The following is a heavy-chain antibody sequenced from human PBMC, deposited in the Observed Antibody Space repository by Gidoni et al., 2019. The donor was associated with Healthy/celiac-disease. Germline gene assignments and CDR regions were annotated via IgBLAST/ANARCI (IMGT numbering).Heavy chain of an antibody. CDR1: GFTFAAYA. D-gene: IGHD6-13*01. J-gene: IGHJ6*02. CDR3: AKDRYSSSWDYYYGMDV. Sequence: EVQLVESGGGLVQPGRSLRLSCAASGFTFAAYAMHWVRQAPGKGLEWVSGISWNSGSIGYADSVKGRFTISRDNAKNSLYLQMNSLRAEDTALYYCAKDRYSSSWDYYYGMDVWGQGTTVTVSS. CDR2: ISWNSGSI. V-gene: IGHV3-9*01.